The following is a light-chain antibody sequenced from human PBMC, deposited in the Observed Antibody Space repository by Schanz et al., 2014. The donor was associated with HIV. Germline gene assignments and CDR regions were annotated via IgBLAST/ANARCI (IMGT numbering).Light chain of an antibody. CDR1: SNDVGGYNY. CDR3: SSYSGSKNLV. J-gene: IGLJ2*01. Sequence: QSALIQPPSASGSPGQSVTISCTGTSNDVGGYNYVSWYQQHPGQAPKVMIYEVNKRPSGVPDRFSGSKSGNTASLTVSGLQAEDEADYYCSSYSGSKNLVFGGGTKLTVL. V-gene: IGLV2-8*01. CDR2: EVN.